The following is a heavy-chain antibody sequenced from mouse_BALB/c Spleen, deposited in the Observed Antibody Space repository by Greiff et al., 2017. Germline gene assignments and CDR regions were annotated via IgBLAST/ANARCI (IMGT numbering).Heavy chain of an antibody. V-gene: IGHV1-69*02. Sequence: QVQLQQPGAELVRPGASVKLSCKASGYTFTSYWINWVKQRPGQGLEWIGNIYPSDSYTNYNQKFKDKATLTVDKSSSTAYMQLSSPTTEDSAVYYCTRWWQVRRAMDYWGQGTSVTVSS. CDR2: IYPSDSYT. J-gene: IGHJ4*01. CDR1: GYTFTSYW. D-gene: IGHD2-14*01. CDR3: TRWWQVRRAMDY.